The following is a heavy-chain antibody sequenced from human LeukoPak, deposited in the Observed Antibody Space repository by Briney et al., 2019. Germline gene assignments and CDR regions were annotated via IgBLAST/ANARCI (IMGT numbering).Heavy chain of an antibody. Sequence: GGSLRLSCAASGITFSSYMLTWVRQAPGKGLEWVANIKQDGSEKYYVDSVEGRFSISRDNAKNSLYLQMNSLRAEDTAVYYCAREEIRSSYYYMDVWGKGTTVTVSS. CDR3: AREEIRSSYYYMDV. CDR1: GITFSSYM. CDR2: IKQDGSEK. V-gene: IGHV3-7*01. D-gene: IGHD3-10*01. J-gene: IGHJ6*03.